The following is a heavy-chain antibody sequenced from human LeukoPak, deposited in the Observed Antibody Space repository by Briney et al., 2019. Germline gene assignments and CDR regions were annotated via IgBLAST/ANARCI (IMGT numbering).Heavy chain of an antibody. CDR3: ARDRRITMIRGVISNWFDP. V-gene: IGHV1-2*02. CDR2: INPNSGGT. D-gene: IGHD3-10*01. CDR1: GYTFTGYY. Sequence: ASVKVSCKASGYTFTGYYMHWVRQAPGQGLEWMGWINPNSGGTNYAQKFQGRVTMTRDTSISTAYMELSRLRSDDTAVYYCARDRRITMIRGVISNWFDPWGQGTLVTVSS. J-gene: IGHJ5*02.